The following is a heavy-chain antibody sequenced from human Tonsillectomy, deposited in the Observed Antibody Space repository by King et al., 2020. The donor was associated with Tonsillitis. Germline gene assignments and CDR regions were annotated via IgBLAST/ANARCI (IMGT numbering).Heavy chain of an antibody. J-gene: IGHJ6*02. CDR2: ISSSSSYI. Sequence: VQLVESGGGLVKPGGSLRLSCAASGFTLSSYSMNWVRQAPGKGLEWVSSISSSSSYIYYADSVKGRFTISRDNAKNSLYLQMNSLRAEDTAVYYCARPGGGVVVPAATHYYYYGMDVWGQGTTVTVSS. D-gene: IGHD2-2*01. CDR1: GFTLSSYS. CDR3: ARPGGGVVVPAATHYYYYGMDV. V-gene: IGHV3-21*01.